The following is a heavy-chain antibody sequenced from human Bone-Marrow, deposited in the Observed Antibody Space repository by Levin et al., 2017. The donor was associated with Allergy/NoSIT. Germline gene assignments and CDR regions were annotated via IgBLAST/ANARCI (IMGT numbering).Heavy chain of an antibody. V-gene: IGHV3-48*02. CDR3: ARPDCSGTSCYYFFDS. CDR1: GFTFSRYS. Sequence: GGSLRPSCAASGFTFSRYSMNWVRQAPGRGLEWVSYISRSSSTISYADSVKGRFTISRDNAKNSLYLQMNSLRDEDTDVYYCARPDCSGTSCYYFFDSWGQGTLVTVSS. D-gene: IGHD2-2*01. J-gene: IGHJ4*02. CDR2: ISRSSSTI.